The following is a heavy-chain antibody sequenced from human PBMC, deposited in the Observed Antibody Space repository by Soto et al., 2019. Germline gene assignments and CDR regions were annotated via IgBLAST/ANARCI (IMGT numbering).Heavy chain of an antibody. V-gene: IGHV4-34*01. CDR2: INHSGST. Sequence: PSETLSLTCAVYGGSFSGYYWSWIRQPPGKGLEWIREINHSGSTNYKPSLKSRVTISVDTSKNKFSLKLSSVTAADTAVYYCARAQWDFWSGPNWFDPWGQGTLVTVSS. J-gene: IGHJ5*02. CDR3: ARAQWDFWSGPNWFDP. D-gene: IGHD3-3*01. CDR1: GGSFSGYY.